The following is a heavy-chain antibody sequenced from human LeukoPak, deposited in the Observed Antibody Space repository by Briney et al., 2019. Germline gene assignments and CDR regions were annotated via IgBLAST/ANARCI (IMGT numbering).Heavy chain of an antibody. J-gene: IGHJ3*02. V-gene: IGHV3-30*19. Sequence: GGSLRLSCAASGFTFSSYGMHWVRQAPGKGLEWLAFIPYDGSKKYYADSVKGRFTISRDNPKNTLYLQMNSLRAEDTAVYYCARSYDGFDIWGQGTMATVSS. CDR2: IPYDGSKK. CDR3: ARSYDGFDI. CDR1: GFTFSSYG.